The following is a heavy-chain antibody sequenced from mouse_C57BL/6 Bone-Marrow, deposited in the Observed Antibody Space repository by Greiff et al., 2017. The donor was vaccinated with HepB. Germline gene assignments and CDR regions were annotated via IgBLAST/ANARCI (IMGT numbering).Heavy chain of an antibody. V-gene: IGHV1-55*01. D-gene: IGHD2-10*01. CDR1: GYTFTSYW. CDR3: ARALAYWPQWYFDV. Sequence: VQLQQSGAELVKPGASVKMSCKASGYTFTSYWITWVKQRPGQGLEWIGDIYPGSGSTNYNEKFKSKATLTVDTSSSTAYMQLSSLTSEDSAVYFCARALAYWPQWYFDVWGTGTTVTVSS. CDR2: IYPGSGST. J-gene: IGHJ1*03.